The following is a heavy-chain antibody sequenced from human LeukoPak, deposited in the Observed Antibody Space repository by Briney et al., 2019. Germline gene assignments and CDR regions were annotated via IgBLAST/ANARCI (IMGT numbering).Heavy chain of an antibody. V-gene: IGHV4-34*01. CDR2: INHSGST. CDR3: ARFSVPRSRVSLDP. CDR1: GGSFSGYY. Sequence: PSETLSLTCAVYGGSFSGYYWSWIRQPPGKGLEWIGEINHSGSTNYNPSLKSRVTISVDTSKNQFSLKLSSVTAADTAVYYCARFSVPRSRVSLDPWGQGTLVTVSS. J-gene: IGHJ5*02. D-gene: IGHD6-13*01.